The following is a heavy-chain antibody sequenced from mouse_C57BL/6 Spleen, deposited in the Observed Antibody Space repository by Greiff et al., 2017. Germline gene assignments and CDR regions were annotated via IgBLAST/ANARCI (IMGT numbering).Heavy chain of an antibody. CDR2: IHPYNGDT. Sequence: VQLQQSGAELVKPGASVKMSCKASGYTFTTYPIEWMKQNHGKSLEWIGNIHPYNGDTKYNEKFKGKATLTVDKSSSTVYMELSRLTSDDSAVYYRASAASCSHAVFDVWGTGTLVTVSS. CDR3: ASAASCSHAVFDV. CDR1: GYTFTTYP. V-gene: IGHV1-47*01. D-gene: IGHD6-1*01. J-gene: IGHJ1*03.